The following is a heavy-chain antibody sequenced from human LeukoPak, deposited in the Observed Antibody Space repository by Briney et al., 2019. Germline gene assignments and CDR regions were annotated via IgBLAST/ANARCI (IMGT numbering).Heavy chain of an antibody. D-gene: IGHD2-15*01. Sequence: PGGSLRLSCAASGFTFSSYEMNWVRQAPGKGLEWVSYISSSGSTIYYADSVKGRFTISRDNAKNSLYLQMNSLRAEDTAVYYCARVGIGGDAFDIWGQGTMVTVSS. J-gene: IGHJ3*02. CDR3: ARVGIGGDAFDI. CDR1: GFTFSSYE. V-gene: IGHV3-48*03. CDR2: ISSSGSTI.